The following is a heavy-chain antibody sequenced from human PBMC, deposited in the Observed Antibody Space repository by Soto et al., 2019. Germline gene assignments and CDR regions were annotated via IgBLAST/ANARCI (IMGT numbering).Heavy chain of an antibody. CDR2: IYYSGST. D-gene: IGHD3-10*01. CDR3: ARDNYGSGSTSGLFDY. J-gene: IGHJ4*02. Sequence: QVQLQESGPGLVKPSETLSLTCTVSGGSISSYYWSWIRQPPGKGLEWIGYIYYSGSTNYNPSLKSRVTISVDTSKNQFSLKLSSVTAADTAVYYCARDNYGSGSTSGLFDYWGQGTLLTVSS. V-gene: IGHV4-59*08. CDR1: GGSISSYY.